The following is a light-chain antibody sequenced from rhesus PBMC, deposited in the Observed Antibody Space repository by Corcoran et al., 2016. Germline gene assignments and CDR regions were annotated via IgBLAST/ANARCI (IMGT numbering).Light chain of an antibody. J-gene: IGKJ4*01. CDR3: QQHDNSPLT. CDR1: QGISNW. Sequence: DIQMTQSPSSLSASVGDRVTITCRASQGISNWLAWYQQKPGKASKLLIYRASNLETGVPSRFSGSGSGTNFTLTISSLQPEDIATYYCQQHDNSPLTFGGGTKVDIK. CDR2: RAS. V-gene: IGKV1-69*01.